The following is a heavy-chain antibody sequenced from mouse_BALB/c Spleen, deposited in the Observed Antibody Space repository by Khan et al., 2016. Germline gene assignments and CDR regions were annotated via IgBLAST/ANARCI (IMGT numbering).Heavy chain of an antibody. CDR1: GFSLTTYG. D-gene: IGHD2-4*01. Sequence: QVQLKESGPGLVQPSQSLSITCTVAGFSLTTYGVHWVRQSPGKGLEWLGVIWSGGSTDYNAAFISRLSISKDNSKSQVFFKMNSLQANDTAIYYCARNYDYDEGLAYWGQGTLVTVSA. J-gene: IGHJ3*01. CDR3: ARNYDYDEGLAY. V-gene: IGHV2-2*02. CDR2: IWSGGST.